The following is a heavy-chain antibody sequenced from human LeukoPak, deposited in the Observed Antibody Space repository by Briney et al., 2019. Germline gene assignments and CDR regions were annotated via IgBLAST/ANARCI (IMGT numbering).Heavy chain of an antibody. CDR2: IYYSGST. V-gene: IGHV4-59*08. Sequence: SETLSITCAVYGGSFSGYYWSWIRQPPGKGLEWIGYIYYSGSTNYNPSLKSRVTISVDTSKNQFSLKLSSVTAADTAVYYCARHGPHNPYSGSYPDYWGQGTLVTVSS. CDR1: GGSFSGYY. J-gene: IGHJ4*02. CDR3: ARHGPHNPYSGSYPDY. D-gene: IGHD3-10*01.